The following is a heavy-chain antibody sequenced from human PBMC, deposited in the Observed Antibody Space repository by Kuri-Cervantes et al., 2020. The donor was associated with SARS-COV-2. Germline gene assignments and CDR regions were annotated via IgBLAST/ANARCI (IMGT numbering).Heavy chain of an antibody. V-gene: IGHV3-48*01. J-gene: IGHJ4*02. CDR1: GFALSSHN. CDR3: AKDHRDYLVPLISVFDY. Sequence: GGSLRLSCAASGFALSSHNMNWVRQAPGKGLEWVSYISPDSKVIYYADSVKGRFTVSRDNSKNTLYLQMNSLRAEDTAVYYCAKDHRDYLVPLISVFDYWGQGTLVTVSS. D-gene: IGHD4-17*01. CDR2: ISPDSKVI.